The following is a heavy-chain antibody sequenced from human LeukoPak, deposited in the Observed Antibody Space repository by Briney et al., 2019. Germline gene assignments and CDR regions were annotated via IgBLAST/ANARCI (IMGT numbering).Heavy chain of an antibody. CDR1: GFTFSGSA. CDR3: TTVGAPTGY. J-gene: IGHJ4*02. D-gene: IGHD1-26*01. V-gene: IGHV3-73*01. Sequence: GGSLRLSCAASGFTFSGSAMHWVRQASGKGLEWVGRIRGKANSYATAYAASVKGRFTISRDDSKNTAYLQMNSLKTKDTAVYYCTTVGAPTGYWGQGTLVTVSS. CDR2: IRGKANSYAT.